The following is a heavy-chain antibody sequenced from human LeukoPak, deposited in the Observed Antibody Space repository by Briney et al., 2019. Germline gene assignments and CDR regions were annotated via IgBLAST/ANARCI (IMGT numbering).Heavy chain of an antibody. CDR2: INPNSGGT. CDR1: GYTFTGYY. J-gene: IGHJ4*02. CDR3: AREAANWNYDY. D-gene: IGHD1-7*01. V-gene: IGHV1-2*02. Sequence: AASVKVSCKASGYTFTGYYMHWVRQAPGQGLEWMGWINPNSGGTNYAQKFQGRVTMTRDTSIGTAYMEMSRLRSDDTAVYYCAREAANWNYDYWGQGTLVTVSS.